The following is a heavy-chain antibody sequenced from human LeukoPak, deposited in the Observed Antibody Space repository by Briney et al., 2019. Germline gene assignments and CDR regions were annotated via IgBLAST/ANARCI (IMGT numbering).Heavy chain of an antibody. V-gene: IGHV3-48*02. CDR1: GFTFSSYS. D-gene: IGHD1-26*01. CDR3: ARDHLWAIDY. J-gene: IGHJ4*02. CDR2: MGFNSI. Sequence: GGSLRLSCAASGFTFSSYSMNWVRQAPGKGLEWISYMGFNSIQYADSVKGRFTISRDDAKNSLYLQMNSLRDEDTAVYYCARDHLWAIDYWSQGTLAFVSS.